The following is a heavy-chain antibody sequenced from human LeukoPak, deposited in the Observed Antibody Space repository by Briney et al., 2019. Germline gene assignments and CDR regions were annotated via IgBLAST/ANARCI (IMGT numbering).Heavy chain of an antibody. D-gene: IGHD5-18*01. CDR2: ISIMFGTA. CDR1: EGTFSGYS. J-gene: IGHJ4*02. CDR3: ASPYSYGYNLGDYYFDY. V-gene: IGHV1-69*13. Sequence: SVKVSCKASEGTFSGYSISWVRQAPGQGIEWMGRISIMFGTANYAQKFQGRVTITADESTSTAYMELSSLRSEDTAVYYCASPYSYGYNLGDYYFDYWGQGTLVTASS.